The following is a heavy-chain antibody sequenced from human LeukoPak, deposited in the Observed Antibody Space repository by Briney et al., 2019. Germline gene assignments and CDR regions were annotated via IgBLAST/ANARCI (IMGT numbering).Heavy chain of an antibody. V-gene: IGHV5-51*01. CDR1: GYSFTSYW. D-gene: IGHD3-22*01. J-gene: IGHJ4*02. CDR2: IYPGDSDT. CDR3: ARQVSLAGSSGYYYY. Sequence: GESLKISCKGSGYSFTSYWIGWVRQMPGKSLEWMGIIYPGDSDTRYSPSFQGQVTISADKSISTAYLQWSSLKASDTAMYYCARQVSLAGSSGYYYYWGQGTLVTVSS.